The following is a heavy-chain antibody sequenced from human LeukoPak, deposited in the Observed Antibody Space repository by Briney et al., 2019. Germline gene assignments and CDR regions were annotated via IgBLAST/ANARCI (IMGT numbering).Heavy chain of an antibody. CDR3: ARGRYDFWSGYYRKRDWFDP. V-gene: IGHV4-34*01. CDR1: GGSFSGYY. J-gene: IGHJ5*02. CDR2: INHSGST. D-gene: IGHD3-3*01. Sequence: SETLSLTSAVYGGSFSGYYWSWIRQPPGKGLEWIGEINHSGSTNYNPSLKSRVTISVDTSKNQFSLKLSSVTAADTAVYYCARGRYDFWSGYYRKRDWFDPWGQGTLVTVSS.